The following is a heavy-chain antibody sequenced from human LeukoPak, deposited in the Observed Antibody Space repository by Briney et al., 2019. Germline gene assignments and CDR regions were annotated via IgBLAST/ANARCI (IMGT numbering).Heavy chain of an antibody. CDR3: ARDTVTSFYFDY. Sequence: SVKVSCKASGGTFSSYPISGLRKAPGQGLDWMGGIIPIFGTANYAQKFQGRVTITADESTSTAYMELSSLRSEDTAVYYCARDTVTSFYFDYWGQGTLVTVSS. CDR1: GGTFSSYP. D-gene: IGHD4-11*01. J-gene: IGHJ4*02. CDR2: IIPIFGTA. V-gene: IGHV1-69*01.